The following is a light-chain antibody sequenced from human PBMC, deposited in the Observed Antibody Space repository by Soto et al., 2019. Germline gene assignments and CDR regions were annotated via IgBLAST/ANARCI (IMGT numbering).Light chain of an antibody. Sequence: DIQMTQSPSTLSASVGDRVTISCRASQSISSWLAWYKQKPGKAPDLLIYEASNLEGGVPSRFSGSGSGTDFTLTISRLQPDDFATYYCQQYLTFPWTFGQGTKVDIK. J-gene: IGKJ1*01. CDR2: EAS. CDR1: QSISSW. V-gene: IGKV1-5*03. CDR3: QQYLTFPWT.